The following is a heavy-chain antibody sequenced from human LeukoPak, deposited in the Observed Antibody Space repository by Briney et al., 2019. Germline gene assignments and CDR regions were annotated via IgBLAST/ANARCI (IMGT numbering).Heavy chain of an antibody. D-gene: IGHD3-3*01. V-gene: IGHV4-34*01. CDR3: ARKVKIFGVVIKGKWFDP. J-gene: IGHJ5*02. CDR2: INHSGST. Sequence: SETLSLTCAVYGGSFSGYYWSWIRQPPGKGLEWIGEINHSGSTNYNPSLKSRVTISVDTSKNQFSLKLSSVTAADAAVYYCARKVKIFGVVIKGKWFDPWGQGTLVTVSS. CDR1: GGSFSGYY.